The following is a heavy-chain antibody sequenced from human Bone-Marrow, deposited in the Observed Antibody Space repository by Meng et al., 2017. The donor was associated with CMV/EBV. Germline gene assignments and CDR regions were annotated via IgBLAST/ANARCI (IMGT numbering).Heavy chain of an antibody. V-gene: IGHV3-23*01. J-gene: IGHJ4*02. CDR2: ISGSGGST. Sequence: GESLKLSCAASGFTFSSYAMSWVRQAPGKGLEWVSAISGSGGSTYYADSVKGRFTISRDNAKNSLYLQMNSRRAEDTAVYYCARGESSYGGNGLDYGGQETLVTVSS. CDR1: GFTFSSYA. D-gene: IGHD4-23*01. CDR3: ARGESSYGGNGLDY.